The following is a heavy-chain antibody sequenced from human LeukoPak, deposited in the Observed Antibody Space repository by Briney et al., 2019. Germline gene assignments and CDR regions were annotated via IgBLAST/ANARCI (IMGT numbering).Heavy chain of an antibody. J-gene: IGHJ3*02. CDR2: TGGTSSSL. D-gene: IGHD1-14*01. V-gene: IGHV3-21*01. Sequence: MTGGSLRLSCAASGFTFSIYSMNWVRQAPGKGLEWVSSTGGTSSSLYYAETVKGRFTISRDNARNLVFLQMSSLRAEDTAVYYCASAGVYCRTTDCYAFDMWGQGTLVSVSS. CDR3: ASAGVYCRTTDCYAFDM. CDR1: GFTFSIYS.